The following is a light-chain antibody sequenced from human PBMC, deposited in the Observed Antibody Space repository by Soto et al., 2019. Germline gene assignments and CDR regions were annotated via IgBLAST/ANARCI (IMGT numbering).Light chain of an antibody. CDR2: DAS. V-gene: IGKV3D-20*02. Sequence: EIVLTQSPGTLSLSPGERSTLSCRASQSVSSSYLAWYQQKPGQAPRLIIYDASNRANGIPASFSGSGSWTDLILTISSLEPEDFSAYYCQQRSNWPTWTFGQGTKVDIK. CDR1: QSVSSSY. CDR3: QQRSNWPTWT. J-gene: IGKJ1*01.